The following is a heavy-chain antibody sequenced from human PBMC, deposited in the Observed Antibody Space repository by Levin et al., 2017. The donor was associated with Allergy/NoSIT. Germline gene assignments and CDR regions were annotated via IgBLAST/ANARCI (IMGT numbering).Heavy chain of an antibody. J-gene: IGHJ6*02. CDR1: GFTFSSYW. Sequence: GGSLRLSCAASGFTFSSYWMSWVRQAPGKGLEWVANIKQDGSEKYYVDSVKGRFTISRDNAKNSLYLQMNSLRAEDTAVYYCARDFVGSSRGVVIHGMDVWGQGTTVTVSS. D-gene: IGHD3-3*01. CDR2: IKQDGSEK. V-gene: IGHV3-7*01. CDR3: ARDFVGSSRGVVIHGMDV.